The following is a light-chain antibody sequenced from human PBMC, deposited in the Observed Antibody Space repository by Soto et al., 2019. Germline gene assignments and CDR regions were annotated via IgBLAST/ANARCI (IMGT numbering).Light chain of an antibody. Sequence: EIVLTQSPGTLSLSPGERVTLSCRARQFVTSNYLAWYQQKPGQAPRLLIYDASSRATGIPDRFSGSGSGTDFSLTISRLEPEDFAVYYCQQYGSSVWTFGQGTKVEIK. CDR3: QQYGSSVWT. J-gene: IGKJ1*01. CDR2: DAS. CDR1: QFVTSNY. V-gene: IGKV3-20*01.